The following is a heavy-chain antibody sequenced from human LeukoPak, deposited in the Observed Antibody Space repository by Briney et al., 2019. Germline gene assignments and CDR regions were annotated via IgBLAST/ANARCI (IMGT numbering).Heavy chain of an antibody. J-gene: IGHJ6*02. CDR2: ISSSGSTI. CDR1: GFTFSDYY. Sequence: PGGSLRLSCAASGFTFSDYYMSWIRQAPGKGLEWGSYISSSGSTIYYADSVKGRFTISRDNAKNSLYLQMNSLRAEDTAVYYCARDLTVEMATIRYYGMDVWGQGTTVTVSS. V-gene: IGHV3-11*01. CDR3: ARDLTVEMATIRYYGMDV. D-gene: IGHD5-24*01.